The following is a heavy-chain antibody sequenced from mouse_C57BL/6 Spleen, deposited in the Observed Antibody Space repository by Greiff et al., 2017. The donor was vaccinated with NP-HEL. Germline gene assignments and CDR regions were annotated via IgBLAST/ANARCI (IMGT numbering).Heavy chain of an antibody. Sequence: VKLLESGAELVKPGASVKLSCKASGYTFTEYTIHWVKQRSGQGLEWIGWFYPGSGSIKYNEKFKDKATLTADKSSSTVYMELSRLTSEDSAVYFCARHEDVYYGKGYFDVWGTGTTVTVSS. CDR1: GYTFTEYT. D-gene: IGHD2-1*01. CDR3: ARHEDVYYGKGYFDV. J-gene: IGHJ1*03. V-gene: IGHV1-62-2*01. CDR2: FYPGSGSI.